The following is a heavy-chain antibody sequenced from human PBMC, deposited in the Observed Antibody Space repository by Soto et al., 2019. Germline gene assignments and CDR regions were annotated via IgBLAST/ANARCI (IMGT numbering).Heavy chain of an antibody. D-gene: IGHD5-12*01. J-gene: IGHJ6*02. CDR1: GGSISGYY. CDR2: IYYSGGT. CDR3: ARDLGSGYDLAMDV. Sequence: SETLSLTCTVSGGSISGYYWIWIRQPPGKGLEWIGYIYYSGGTKYNTSLKSRVTISVDTSKNQFSLRLSSATAADTAVYYCARDLGSGYDLAMDVWGQGTTVTVSS. V-gene: IGHV4-59*01.